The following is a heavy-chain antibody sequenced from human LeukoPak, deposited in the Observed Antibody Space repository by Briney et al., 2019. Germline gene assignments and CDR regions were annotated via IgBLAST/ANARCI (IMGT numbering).Heavy chain of an antibody. D-gene: IGHD6-19*01. CDR2: IYYSGST. J-gene: IGHJ5*02. CDR3: ASLSSGWYSS. CDR1: GGSISSYY. Sequence: PSETLSLTCTVSGGSISSYYWSWIRQPPGKGLEWIGYIYYSGSTNYNPSLKSRVTISVDTSKNQFSLKLSSVTAADTAVYYCASLSSGWYSSWGQGTLVTVSS. V-gene: IGHV4-59*01.